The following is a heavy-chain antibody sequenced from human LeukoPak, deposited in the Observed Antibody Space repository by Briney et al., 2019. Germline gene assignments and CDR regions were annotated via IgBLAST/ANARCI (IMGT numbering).Heavy chain of an antibody. D-gene: IGHD6-6*01. CDR2: INPSGGGT. Sequence: ASVKVSCKASGYTFTGYYMHWVRQAPGQGLEWMGIINPSGGGTNYVQKFQGRVTMTRDTSTSTVYMELSSLRSEDTAVYYCARGYSSSSLDYWGQGTLVTVSS. J-gene: IGHJ4*02. CDR3: ARGYSSSSLDY. CDR1: GYTFTGYY. V-gene: IGHV1-46*01.